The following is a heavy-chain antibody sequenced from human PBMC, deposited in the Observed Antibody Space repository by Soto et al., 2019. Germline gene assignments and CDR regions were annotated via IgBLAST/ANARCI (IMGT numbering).Heavy chain of an antibody. D-gene: IGHD3-10*01. CDR3: ARQGVRFGGSHYYYYGMDV. Sequence: PGESLKISCKGSGYSFTSYWIGWVRQMPGKGLEWMGIIYPGDSDTRYSPSFQGQVTISADKSISTAYLQWSSLKASDTAMYYCARQGVRFGGSHYYYYGMDVWVQGTTVTVSS. J-gene: IGHJ6*02. V-gene: IGHV5-51*01. CDR1: GYSFTSYW. CDR2: IYPGDSDT.